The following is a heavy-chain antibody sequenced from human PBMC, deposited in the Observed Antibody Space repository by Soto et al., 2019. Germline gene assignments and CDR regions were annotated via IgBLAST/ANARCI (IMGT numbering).Heavy chain of an antibody. V-gene: IGHV1-8*01. CDR3: ARGRYSSSWKDYYYYGMDV. J-gene: IGHJ6*02. CDR2: MNPNSGNT. D-gene: IGHD6-13*01. Sequence: ASVKVSCKASGYTFTSYDINWVRQATGQGLEWMGWMNPNSGNTGYAQKFQGRVTMTRNTSISTAYMELSSLRSEDTAVYYCARGRYSSSWKDYYYYGMDVWGQGTTVTVSS. CDR1: GYTFTSYD.